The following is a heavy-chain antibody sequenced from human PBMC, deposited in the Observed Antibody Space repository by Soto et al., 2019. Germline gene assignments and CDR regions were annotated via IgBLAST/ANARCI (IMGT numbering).Heavy chain of an antibody. CDR3: VKASGDWR. CDR2: IIDSGIT. V-gene: IGHV3-23*01. J-gene: IGHJ3*01. Sequence: QSGGSLRLSCGASGFTFSSYTMTWVRQAPGKGLEWVSAIIDSGITYYADSVKGRFTISRDNSKNTLYLQMSSLRAEDTAVYYCVKASGDWRWGQGTMVTVSS. CDR1: GFTFSSYT. D-gene: IGHD3-9*01.